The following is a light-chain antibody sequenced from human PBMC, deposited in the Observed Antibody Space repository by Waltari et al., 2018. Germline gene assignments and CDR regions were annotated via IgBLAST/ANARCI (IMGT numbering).Light chain of an antibody. J-gene: IGKJ3*01. Sequence: EIVLTQSPGTLSLSPGERATLSCRAGQSISGRYLAWYQQKPGQAPRLLIYGASSRATGIPDRFSGSGSGTDFTLTISRLEPEDFALYYCQQYGRSPITFGPGTKVEI. CDR3: QQYGRSPIT. CDR2: GAS. V-gene: IGKV3-20*01. CDR1: QSISGRY.